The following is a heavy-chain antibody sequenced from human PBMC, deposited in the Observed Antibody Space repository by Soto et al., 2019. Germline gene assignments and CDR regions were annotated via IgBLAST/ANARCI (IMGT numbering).Heavy chain of an antibody. J-gene: IGHJ6*02. Sequence: PSETLSLTCTVSGGSISSYYWIWIRQPPGKGLEWIGYIYYSGSTNYNPSLKSRVTISADKSISTAYLQWSSLKASDTAMYYCARSYSSSGSDNLEPTKNYYGMDVWGQGTTVTVSS. CDR1: GGSISSYY. CDR2: IYYSGST. D-gene: IGHD6-13*01. V-gene: IGHV4-59*12. CDR3: ARSYSSSGSDNLEPTKNYYGMDV.